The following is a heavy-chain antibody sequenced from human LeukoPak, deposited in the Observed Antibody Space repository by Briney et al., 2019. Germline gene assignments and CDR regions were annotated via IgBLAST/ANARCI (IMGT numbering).Heavy chain of an antibody. CDR2: IIPIFGTA. CDR3: ARALGLEGSITDY. J-gene: IGHJ4*02. Sequence: ASVKVSCKASGGTFSSYAISWVRQAPGQGLEWMGGIIPIFGTANYAQKFQGRVTITADESTSTAYMALSSLRSEDTAVYYCARALGLEGSITDYWGQGTLVTVSS. CDR1: GGTFSSYA. D-gene: IGHD1-26*01. V-gene: IGHV1-69*13.